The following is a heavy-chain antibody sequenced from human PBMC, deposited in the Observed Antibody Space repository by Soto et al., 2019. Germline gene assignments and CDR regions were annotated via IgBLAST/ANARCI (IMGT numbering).Heavy chain of an antibody. CDR2: IVPIYRTA. Sequence: SVKVSCKASGGTFSSYRINWVRQAPGQGLEWVGGIVPIYRTADYAQKFQGRVIITADESARTSYMELRSLKSQDTAVYYCVRDSGAKLSSSWGQGTLVTVSS. D-gene: IGHD6-13*01. CDR3: VRDSGAKLSSS. CDR1: GGTFSSYR. J-gene: IGHJ4*02. V-gene: IGHV1-69*13.